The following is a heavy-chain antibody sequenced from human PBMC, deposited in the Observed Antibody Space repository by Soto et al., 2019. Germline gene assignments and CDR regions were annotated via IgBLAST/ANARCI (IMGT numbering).Heavy chain of an antibody. CDR1: RGSISSGGYY. Sequence: QVQLQESCPGLVKPSQTLSLTFTVSRGSISSGGYYWSWIRQHPGQGLEGIGYIYYRGSTYYNQSPKSRVTLSVDTSKNQCSLKLSSMTAAATAMAYFGVVVITKGWYEQWGQCTLVTVSS. J-gene: IGHJ1*01. D-gene: IGHD3-22*01. CDR2: IYYRGST. V-gene: IGHV4-31*03. CDR3: GVVVITKGWYEQ.